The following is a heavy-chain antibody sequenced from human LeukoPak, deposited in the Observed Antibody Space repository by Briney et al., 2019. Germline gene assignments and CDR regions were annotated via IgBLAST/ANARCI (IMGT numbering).Heavy chain of an antibody. Sequence: ASVTVSCKASGNDFSDFYFNWVRQAPGRGLEWVGWINPHSRATHYAQRFRGRVTMEASITTGSMELNSLTSDDTAVYYCVTTSVTHTRDPWGQGTLVTVSS. CDR2: INPHSRAT. CDR1: GNDFSDFY. D-gene: IGHD5/OR15-5a*01. J-gene: IGHJ5*02. CDR3: VTTSVTHTRDP. V-gene: IGHV1-2*02.